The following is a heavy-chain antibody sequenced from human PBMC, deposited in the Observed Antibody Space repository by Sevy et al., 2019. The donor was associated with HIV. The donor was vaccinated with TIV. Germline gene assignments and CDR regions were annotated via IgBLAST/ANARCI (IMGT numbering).Heavy chain of an antibody. CDR1: GFTFGDFA. Sequence: GGSLRLSCTASGFTFGDFAMSWFRQAPGEGLEWISFIRSKAYGGTTEYAPSVKGRFTVSRDDSRSTAYLQMDSLKTEDTAVYYCTRDHAGPTFDFDHWGQGTLVTVSS. V-gene: IGHV3-49*03. CDR3: TRDHAGPTFDFDH. J-gene: IGHJ4*02. D-gene: IGHD1-7*01. CDR2: IRSKAYGGTT.